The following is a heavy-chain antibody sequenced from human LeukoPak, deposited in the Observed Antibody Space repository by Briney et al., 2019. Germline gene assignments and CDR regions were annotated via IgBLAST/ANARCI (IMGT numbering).Heavy chain of an antibody. Sequence: GGSLRLSCADSGFLFSNSWMAWVRQAPGRGLEWLANINQDGSAKTCVDSVKGRFTISRDNAKNSLYLQMNSLRAEDTAVYYCARGGLYVNTAMIRHWYFHIWGRGTLVTVSS. CDR2: INQDGSAK. CDR1: GFLFSNSW. CDR3: ARGGLYVNTAMIRHWYFHI. V-gene: IGHV3-7*05. J-gene: IGHJ2*01. D-gene: IGHD5-18*01.